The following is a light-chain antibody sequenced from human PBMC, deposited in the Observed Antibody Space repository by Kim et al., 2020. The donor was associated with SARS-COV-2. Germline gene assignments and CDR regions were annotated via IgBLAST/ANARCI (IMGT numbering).Light chain of an antibody. Sequence: EIVLTQSPGTLSLSPGERATLSCRASQSVSSSYLAWYQQKPGLAPRLLIYGALSRATGIPDRFSGSGSGTDFTLTISRLEPEDFAVYYCQQYGSSLSWTFGQGTKVDIK. J-gene: IGKJ1*01. V-gene: IGKV3-20*01. CDR3: QQYGSSLSWT. CDR1: QSVSSSY. CDR2: GAL.